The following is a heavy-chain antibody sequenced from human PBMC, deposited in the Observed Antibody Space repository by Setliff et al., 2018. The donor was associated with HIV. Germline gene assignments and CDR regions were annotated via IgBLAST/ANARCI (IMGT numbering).Heavy chain of an antibody. D-gene: IGHD3-22*01. J-gene: IGHJ4*02. V-gene: IGHV4-39*01. CDR2: IYHTGSS. CDR1: AGSISSSNYY. CDR3: ASLPPLYDSSGYYFDY. Sequence: PSETLSLTCTVSAGSISSSNYYWGWIRQSPGKGLEWIGNIYHTGSSYYNPSLNDRATISLDTSKNQFSLKLNSVTAADTAVYYCASLPPLYDSSGYYFDYWGQGTLVTVSS.